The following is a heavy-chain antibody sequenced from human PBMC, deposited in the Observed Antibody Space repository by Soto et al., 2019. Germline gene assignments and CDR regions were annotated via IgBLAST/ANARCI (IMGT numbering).Heavy chain of an antibody. CDR2: IYPLDSDA. CDR1: GFSFTTHW. Sequence: GESLKISCKTSGFSFTTHWIAWVRQKPGKGLEWMGIIYPLDSDARYSPSFRGQVTFSADTAITTAYLHLSSLKASDTAMYYCARHVNATAPLRYSYGSGHFDYWGQGTLVTVSS. D-gene: IGHD5-18*01. J-gene: IGHJ4*02. CDR3: ARHVNATAPLRYSYGSGHFDY. V-gene: IGHV5-51*01.